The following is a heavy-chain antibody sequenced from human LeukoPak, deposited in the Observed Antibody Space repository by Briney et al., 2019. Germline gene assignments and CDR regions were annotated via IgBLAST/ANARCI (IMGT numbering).Heavy chain of an antibody. CDR1: GYSFTSYW. J-gene: IGHJ4*02. D-gene: IGHD6-19*01. CDR2: IDPSDSYN. CDR3: ARSTSGWYSFLFDY. V-gene: IGHV5-10-1*01. Sequence: GESLKIACKGSGYSFTSYWISWVRQMHGKGLEWMGRIDPSDSYNNYSPSFQGHVTISADKSISTAYLQWSSLKASDTAMYYCARSTSGWYSFLFDYWGQGTLVTVSS.